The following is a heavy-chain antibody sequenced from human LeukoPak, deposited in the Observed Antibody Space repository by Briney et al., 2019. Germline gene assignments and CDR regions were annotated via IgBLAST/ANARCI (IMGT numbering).Heavy chain of an antibody. CDR2: ISYDGSNK. V-gene: IGHV3-30-3*01. CDR3: AKASMNHYDSSGYYYNYFDY. CDR1: GFTFSSYA. Sequence: PGGSLRLSCAASGFTFSSYAMHWVRQAPGKGLEWVAVISYDGSNKYYADSVKGRFTISRDNSKNTLYLQMNSLRAEDTAVYYCAKASMNHYDSSGYYYNYFDYWGQGTLVTVSS. D-gene: IGHD3-22*01. J-gene: IGHJ4*02.